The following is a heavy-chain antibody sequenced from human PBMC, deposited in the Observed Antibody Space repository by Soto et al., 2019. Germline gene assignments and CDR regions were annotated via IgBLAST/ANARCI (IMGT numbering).Heavy chain of an antibody. CDR1: GYTFTHYY. Sequence: QVQLVQSGAEVKKPGASVKLSCRTSGYTFTHYYIHWVRQAPGQGLEWLAIINPASGSTNYAQDFPGRVTLTMETSTTTVYMELSGLRAEDTAIFYCARDLAAGDYWGQGTLVTVSS. J-gene: IGHJ4*02. CDR3: ARDLAAGDY. CDR2: INPASGST. V-gene: IGHV1-46*01. D-gene: IGHD6-13*01.